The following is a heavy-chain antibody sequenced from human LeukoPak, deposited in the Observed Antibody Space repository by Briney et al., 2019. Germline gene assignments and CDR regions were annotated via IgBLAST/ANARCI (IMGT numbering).Heavy chain of an antibody. CDR2: IYTSGST. Sequence: SQTLSLTCTVSGGSISSYYWSWIRQPAGNGLEWIGRIYTSGSTNYNPSLKSRVTMSVDTSKNQFSLKLSSVTAADTAVYYCARAGNEPQYAFDIWGQGTMVTVSS. CDR1: GGSISSYY. J-gene: IGHJ3*02. V-gene: IGHV4-4*07. CDR3: ARAGNEPQYAFDI.